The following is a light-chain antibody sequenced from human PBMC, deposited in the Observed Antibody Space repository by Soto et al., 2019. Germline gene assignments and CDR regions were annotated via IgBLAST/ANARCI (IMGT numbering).Light chain of an antibody. CDR3: MQGTHWPRT. CDR2: KVS. V-gene: IGKV2-30*02. Sequence: DVVMTQSPLSLPVILGQPASISCRSSQSLVHSDGSTYLHWFQQRPGQSPRRLIYKVSNRESGVTDRFSGSGSGTDFTLEISRLEAEDVGVYYCMQGTHWPRTFGQGTKVEIK. J-gene: IGKJ1*01. CDR1: QSLVHSDGSTY.